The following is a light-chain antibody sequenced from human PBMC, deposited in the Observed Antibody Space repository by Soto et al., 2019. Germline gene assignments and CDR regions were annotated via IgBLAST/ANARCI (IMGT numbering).Light chain of an antibody. J-gene: IGLJ1*01. CDR3: RSYTSSRTLYV. CDR1: SSDVGGYNY. CDR2: DVS. Sequence: QSVLTQPASVSGSPGQSITISCTGTSSDVGGYNYVSWYQHHPGKAPKLMISDVSDRPSGVSNRFSGSKSDNTASLTISGLQAEDEADYYCRSYTSSRTLYVFGTGTKATVL. V-gene: IGLV2-14*03.